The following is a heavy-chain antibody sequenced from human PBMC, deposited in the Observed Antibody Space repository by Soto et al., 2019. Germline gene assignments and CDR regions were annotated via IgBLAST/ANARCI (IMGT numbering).Heavy chain of an antibody. D-gene: IGHD3-3*01. J-gene: IGHJ4*02. CDR2: ISDNGGGT. V-gene: IGHV3-64D*06. Sequence: GGSLRLSCSVSGFIFSSFAMHWVRQAPGKGLKYVSAISDNGGGTYYADSVKGRFTISRDNSKNTLYLQMSTLRPEDTAVYYCVKDMYFDFWSGSHDYWGQGTLVTVSS. CDR3: VKDMYFDFWSGSHDY. CDR1: GFIFSSFA.